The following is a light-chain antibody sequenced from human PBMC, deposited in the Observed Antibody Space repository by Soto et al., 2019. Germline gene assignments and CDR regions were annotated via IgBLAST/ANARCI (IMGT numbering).Light chain of an antibody. CDR1: QVISSY. CDR3: QQLNGYPR. J-gene: IGKJ4*01. V-gene: IGKV1-9*01. CDR2: AAS. Sequence: DIQLTQSPSFLSASVGDRVAITCRASQVISSYVAWYQQKPGKAPKLLIYAASTLQSGVPSRFSGSGSGTEFTLTISSLQPEDFATYYCQQLNGYPRFGGGTKGEIK.